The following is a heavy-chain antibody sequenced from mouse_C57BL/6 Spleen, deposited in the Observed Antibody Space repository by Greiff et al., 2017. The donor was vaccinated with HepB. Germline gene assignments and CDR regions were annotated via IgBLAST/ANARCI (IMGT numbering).Heavy chain of an antibody. J-gene: IGHJ2*01. CDR2: IYPGSGST. Sequence: QVQLQQPGAELVKPGASVKMSCKASGYTFTSYWITWVKQRPGQGLEWIGDIYPGSGSTNYNEKFQGKATITADTSSNTAYLQLSSLTSEDTAVYYCTTGGYWGQGTTLTVSS. CDR3: TTGGY. V-gene: IGHV1-55*01. D-gene: IGHD1-1*01. CDR1: GYTFTSYW.